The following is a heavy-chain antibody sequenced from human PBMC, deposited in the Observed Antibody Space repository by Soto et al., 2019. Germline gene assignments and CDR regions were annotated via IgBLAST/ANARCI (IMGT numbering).Heavy chain of an antibody. CDR1: GFTFSSYA. J-gene: IGHJ4*02. CDR2: ISYDGSNK. D-gene: IGHD5-18*01. CDR3: ARALDTAMPRPIDY. V-gene: IGHV3-30-3*01. Sequence: QVQLVESGGGVVQPGRSLRLSCAASGFTFSSYAMHWVRQAPGKGLEWVAVISYDGSNKYYADSVKGRFTISRDNSKNKLYLQMNSLRAEDTAVYYCARALDTAMPRPIDYWGQGTLVTVSS.